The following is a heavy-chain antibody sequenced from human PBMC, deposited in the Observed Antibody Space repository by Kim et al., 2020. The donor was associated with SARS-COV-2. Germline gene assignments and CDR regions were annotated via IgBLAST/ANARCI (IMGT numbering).Heavy chain of an antibody. J-gene: IGHJ4*02. V-gene: IGHV3-23*01. D-gene: IGHD3-10*01. Sequence: KGRTPLSRDNSKNPLYLQMTSLGAEDTAVYYCAKAALTMVRGVTPFDYWGQGTLVTVSS. CDR3: AKAALTMVRGVTPFDY.